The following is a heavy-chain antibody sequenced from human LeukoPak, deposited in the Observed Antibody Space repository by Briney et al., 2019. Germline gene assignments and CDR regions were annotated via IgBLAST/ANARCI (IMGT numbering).Heavy chain of an antibody. CDR3: AKLASPGYCSGGTCLFDF. CDR1: GFTFSSYE. J-gene: IGHJ4*02. V-gene: IGHV3-30*02. D-gene: IGHD2-15*01. Sequence: PGGSPRLSCAASGFTFSSYEMHWVRQAPGKGLEWVAFIRYDGSNKYYADSVKGRFTISRDNSKNTLYLQMNSLRAEDTAVYYCAKLASPGYCSGGTCLFDFWGQGTLVTVSS. CDR2: IRYDGSNK.